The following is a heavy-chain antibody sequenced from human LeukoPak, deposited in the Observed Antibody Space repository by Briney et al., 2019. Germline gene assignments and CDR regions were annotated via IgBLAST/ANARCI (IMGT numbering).Heavy chain of an antibody. J-gene: IGHJ4*02. V-gene: IGHV3-66*02. D-gene: IGHD3-10*01. CDR2: LYSGGST. CDR3: AKDPRITMVRGSYHPYFDY. Sequence: GGSLRLSCAASGFTVSSNYMSWVRQAPGKGLEWVSVLYSGGSTYYADSVKGRFTISRDNSKNTLYLQMNSLRAEDTAVYYCAKDPRITMVRGSYHPYFDYWGQGTLVTVSS. CDR1: GFTVSSNY.